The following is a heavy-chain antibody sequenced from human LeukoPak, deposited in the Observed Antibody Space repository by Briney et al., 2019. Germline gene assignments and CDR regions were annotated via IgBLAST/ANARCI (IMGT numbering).Heavy chain of an antibody. J-gene: IGHJ4*02. CDR3: AKTVTTELDY. Sequence: PGRSLRLSCAASGFTLSSYGMHWVRQAPGKGLEWVAVISYDGSNKYYADSVKGRFTISRDNSKNTLYLQMNSLRAEDTAVYYCAKTVTTELDYWGQATLVTVSS. CDR2: ISYDGSNK. V-gene: IGHV3-30*18. D-gene: IGHD4-17*01. CDR1: GFTLSSYG.